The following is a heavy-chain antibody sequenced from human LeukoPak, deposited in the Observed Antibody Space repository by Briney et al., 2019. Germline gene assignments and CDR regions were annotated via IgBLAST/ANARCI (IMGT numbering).Heavy chain of an antibody. CDR1: GFTFSTYA. CDR2: GSDNGSTT. J-gene: IGHJ4*02. V-gene: IGHV3-23*01. Sequence: GGSMSLSCGASGFTFSTYAMTWVRKAPGKVLEWVSAGSDNGSTTYYGGSVKWRFTIPRNSSKNTLHLQMSNLRAEDTAVYYCAKVKDILTGYYPPYYFEYWSQGTLVTVSS. CDR3: AKVKDILTGYYPPYYFEY. D-gene: IGHD3-9*01.